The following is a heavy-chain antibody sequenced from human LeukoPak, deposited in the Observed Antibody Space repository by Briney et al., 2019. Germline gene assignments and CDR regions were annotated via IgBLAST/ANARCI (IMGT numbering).Heavy chain of an antibody. CDR2: ISGSAGST. Sequence: GSLRLSCAASGFTFINYAMSWVRQAPGKGLEWVSAISGSAGSTYYAGSVKGRFTISRDNSKNTLYLQMDSLRAEDTAVYYCAKGKTTGGGPGYYFDYWGQGTLVTASS. D-gene: IGHD3-10*01. CDR3: AKGKTTGGGPGYYFDY. V-gene: IGHV3-23*01. J-gene: IGHJ4*02. CDR1: GFTFINYA.